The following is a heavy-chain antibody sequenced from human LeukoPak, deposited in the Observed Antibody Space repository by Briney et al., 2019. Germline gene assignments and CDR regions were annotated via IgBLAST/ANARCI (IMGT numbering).Heavy chain of an antibody. Sequence: SVKVSCKASGGTFSSYAISWVRQAPGQGLEWMGRIIPIFGIANYAQKFQGRVTITADKSTSTAYMELSSLRSEDTAVYYCAKDRQGRYFDWLLPPYYFDYWGQGTLVTVSS. V-gene: IGHV1-69*04. D-gene: IGHD3-9*01. CDR3: AKDRQGRYFDWLLPPYYFDY. CDR2: IIPIFGIA. J-gene: IGHJ4*02. CDR1: GGTFSSYA.